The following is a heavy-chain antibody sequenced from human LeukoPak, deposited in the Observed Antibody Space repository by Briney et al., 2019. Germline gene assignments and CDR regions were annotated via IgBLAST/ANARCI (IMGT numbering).Heavy chain of an antibody. D-gene: IGHD2-2*01. J-gene: IGHJ5*02. Sequence: ASVKVSCKASGYTFTSYGISWVRQAPGQGLEWMGWISACNGNTNYAQKLQGRVTMTTDTSTSTAYMELRSLRSDDTAVYYCASLREEYQLLWGGWFDPWGQGTLVTVSS. CDR3: ASLREEYQLLWGGWFDP. V-gene: IGHV1-18*01. CDR2: ISACNGNT. CDR1: GYTFTSYG.